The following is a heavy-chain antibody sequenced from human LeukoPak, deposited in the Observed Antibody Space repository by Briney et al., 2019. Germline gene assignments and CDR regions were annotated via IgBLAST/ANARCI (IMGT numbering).Heavy chain of an antibody. CDR1: GFTFSSYW. Sequence: GGSLRLSCAASGFTFSSYWMSWVRQAPGKGLEWVANIKQDGSEKYYVGSVKGRFTISRDNAKNSLYLQMNSLRAEDTAVYYCARCSSSWYPDYWGQGTLVTVSS. V-gene: IGHV3-7*01. CDR2: IKQDGSEK. D-gene: IGHD6-13*01. J-gene: IGHJ4*02. CDR3: ARCSSSWYPDY.